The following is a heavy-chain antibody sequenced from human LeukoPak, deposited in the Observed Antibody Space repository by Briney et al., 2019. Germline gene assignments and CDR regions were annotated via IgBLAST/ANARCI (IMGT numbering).Heavy chain of an antibody. Sequence: SETLSLTCTVSGGSISSYYWSWIRQPPGKGLEWIGYIYYSGSTNYNPSLKRRVTMSVDTSQNQFFLKLSSVTAADTAVYYCARVVVGYYYYMDVWGKGTTVTVSS. J-gene: IGHJ6*03. D-gene: IGHD2-15*01. CDR3: ARVVVGYYYYMDV. CDR1: GGSISSYY. V-gene: IGHV4-59*01. CDR2: IYYSGST.